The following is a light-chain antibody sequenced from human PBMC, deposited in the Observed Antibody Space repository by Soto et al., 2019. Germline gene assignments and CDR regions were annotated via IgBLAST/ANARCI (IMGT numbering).Light chain of an antibody. V-gene: IGLV1-44*01. CDR1: TSNIGNNP. CDR2: SNN. Sequence: QSVLTQPPSASGTPGQRVTVSCSGSTSNIGNNPVNWYQQLPGTAPKLVVYSNNQRPSGVPDRFSGSKSGTSASLAIRGLQSEDEADYYCAAWDDSLNGVLFGGGTKVTVL. J-gene: IGLJ2*01. CDR3: AAWDDSLNGVL.